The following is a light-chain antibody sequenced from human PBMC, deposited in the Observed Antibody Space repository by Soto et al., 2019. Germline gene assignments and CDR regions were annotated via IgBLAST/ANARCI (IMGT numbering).Light chain of an antibody. V-gene: IGKV3-20*01. Sequence: EIVLTQSPGTLSLSPGERATLSCRTSQSVSSRYLAWYQQKPGQAPRRLIYGASSRATGIPDRFSGSGSGTDFTLIISRLEPEDFAVYYCQYYVSSPLYTFGQGTKLDI. J-gene: IGKJ2*01. CDR1: QSVSSRY. CDR3: QYYVSSPLYT. CDR2: GAS.